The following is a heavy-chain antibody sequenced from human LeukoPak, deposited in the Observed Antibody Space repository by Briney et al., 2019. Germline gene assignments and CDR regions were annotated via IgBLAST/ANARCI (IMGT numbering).Heavy chain of an antibody. J-gene: IGHJ4*02. CDR2: LYSDGTT. V-gene: IGHV3-53*01. CDR3: ANYDTTGFYFDQ. CDR1: GFTVSSNY. Sequence: GGSLRLSCSASGFTVSSNYMSWVRQAPGKGLEWVSLLYSDGTTYYADSVRGRFAISRDNSKNTLYLQMFSLRAEDTAMYYCANYDTTGFYFDQWGQGTLVTVSS. D-gene: IGHD3-22*01.